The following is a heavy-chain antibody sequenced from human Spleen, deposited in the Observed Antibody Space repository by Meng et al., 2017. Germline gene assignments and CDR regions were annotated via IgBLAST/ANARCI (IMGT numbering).Heavy chain of an antibody. CDR3: ARDYYYYGMDV. Sequence: ASVKVSCKASGYTFTSYGISWVRQAPGQGLEWMGWISAYNGNTNYAQKLQGRVTMTTDTSTSTAYMELSRLRSDDTAVYYCARDYYYYGMDVWGQGTTVTVSS. V-gene: IGHV1-18*01. CDR1: GYTFTSYG. J-gene: IGHJ6*02. CDR2: ISAYNGNT.